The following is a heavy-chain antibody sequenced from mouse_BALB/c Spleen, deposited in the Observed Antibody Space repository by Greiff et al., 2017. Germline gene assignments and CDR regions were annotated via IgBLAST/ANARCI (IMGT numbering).Heavy chain of an antibody. CDR3: ASYSSFAY. J-gene: IGHJ3*01. CDR1: GYSFTSYY. D-gene: IGHD2-1*01. CDR2: IDPFNGGT. Sequence: SGPELMKPGASVKISCKASGYSFTSYYMHWVKQSHGKSLEWIGYIDPFNGGTSYNQKFKGKATLTVDKSSSTAYMHLSSLTSEDSAVYYCASYSSFAYWGQGTLVTVSA. V-gene: IGHV1S135*01.